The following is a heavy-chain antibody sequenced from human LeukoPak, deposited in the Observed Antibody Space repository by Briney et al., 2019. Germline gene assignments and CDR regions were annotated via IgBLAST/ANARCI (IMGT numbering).Heavy chain of an antibody. CDR1: GFTFSSYG. V-gene: IGHV3-30*03. J-gene: IGHJ4*02. Sequence: PGRSLRLSCAASGFTFSSYGMHWVRQAPGKGLEWVAVISYDGSNKYYADSVKGRFTISRDNSKNTLYLQMNSLRAEDTAVYYCARDGGLYSGSYFAKLDYWGQGTLVTVSS. CDR2: ISYDGSNK. D-gene: IGHD1-26*01. CDR3: ARDGGLYSGSYFAKLDY.